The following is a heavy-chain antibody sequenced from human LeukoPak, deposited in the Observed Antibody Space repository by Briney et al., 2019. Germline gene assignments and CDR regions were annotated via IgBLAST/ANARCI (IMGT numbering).Heavy chain of an antibody. J-gene: IGHJ4*02. CDR2: INQDGGGK. CDR3: ARAIYSGCVPPHY. Sequence: PGGSLRLSCAASGFTFSSYWMSWVRQAPGKGPEWVANINQDGGGKYYVDSVRGRFTISRDNAKNSLYLQMNSLRAGDTAVYYCARAIYSGCVPPHYWGQGTLVTVSS. CDR1: GFTFSSYW. V-gene: IGHV3-7*05. D-gene: IGHD5-12*01.